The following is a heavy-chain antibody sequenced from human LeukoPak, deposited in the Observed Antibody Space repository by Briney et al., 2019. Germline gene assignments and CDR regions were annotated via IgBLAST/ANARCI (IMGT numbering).Heavy chain of an antibody. CDR1: GFTFRHYY. CDR3: ARGDGYYFGF. CDR2: IREDGSDD. J-gene: IGHJ4*02. V-gene: IGHV3-7*03. Sequence: PGGPLRLSCAASGFTFRHYYMNWVRLAPGKGLAWVANIREDGSDDTYEASVKGRFTISRDNARNSLFLQMNSLRAEDTAVYYCARGDGYYFGFWGQGTPVTVSS.